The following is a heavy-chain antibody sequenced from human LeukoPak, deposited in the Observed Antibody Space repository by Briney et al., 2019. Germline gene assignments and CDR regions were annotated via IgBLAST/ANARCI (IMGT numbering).Heavy chain of an antibody. CDR1: GDSISSGGYS. Sequence: PSQTLSLTCTVSGDSISSGGYSWSWIRQPPGKGLEWIGYIYQSGRPTTYYNPSLKSRVTISVDRSKNQFSLKVTSVTAADTAVYYCASGFGINLLNFDYWGQGTLVTVSS. CDR2: IYQSGRPTT. CDR3: ASGFGINLLNFDY. J-gene: IGHJ4*02. V-gene: IGHV4-30-2*01. D-gene: IGHD3-10*01.